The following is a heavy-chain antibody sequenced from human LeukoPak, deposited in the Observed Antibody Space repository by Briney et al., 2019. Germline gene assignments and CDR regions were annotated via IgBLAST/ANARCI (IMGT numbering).Heavy chain of an antibody. V-gene: IGHV3-23*01. J-gene: IGHJ4*02. CDR3: ARGRGYYDSSGYYCDY. CDR2: ISGSGGST. CDR1: GFTFSSYG. D-gene: IGHD3-22*01. Sequence: GGTLRLSCAASGFTFSSYGMSWVRQAPGKGLEWVSAISGSGGSTYYADSVKGRFTISRDNSKNTLYLQMNSLRAEDTAVYYCARGRGYYDSSGYYCDYWGQGTLVTVSS.